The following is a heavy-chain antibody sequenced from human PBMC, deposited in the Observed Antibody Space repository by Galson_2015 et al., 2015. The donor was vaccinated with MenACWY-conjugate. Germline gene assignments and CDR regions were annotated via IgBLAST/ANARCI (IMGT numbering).Heavy chain of an antibody. J-gene: IGHJ4*02. D-gene: IGHD6-19*01. CDR2: VYHSGST. Sequence: ETLSLTCAVSGDSISSSNWWSWVRQSPGKGLEWIGEVYHSGSTNYNPTVKSRVTISVDKSKNQFSLKLSAVTAADTAVYYCARDPIAVTGTFYDYWGQGTLVTVSS. CDR1: GDSISSSNW. CDR3: ARDPIAVTGTFYDY. V-gene: IGHV4-4*02.